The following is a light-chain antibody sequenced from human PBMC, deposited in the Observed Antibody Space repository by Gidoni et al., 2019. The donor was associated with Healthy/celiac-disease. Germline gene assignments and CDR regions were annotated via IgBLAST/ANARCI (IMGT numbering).Light chain of an antibody. J-gene: IGLJ2*01. CDR1: SSDVGGYNY. CDR3: CSYAGSYVV. CDR2: DVS. Sequence: QSALTQPRSVSGSLGQSVTISCTGPSSDVGGYNYVSWYQQHPGKAPKRMIYDVSKRPSGVPDRFSGSKSGNTASLTISGLQAEDEADYCCCSYAGSYVVFGGGAKLTVL. V-gene: IGLV2-11*01.